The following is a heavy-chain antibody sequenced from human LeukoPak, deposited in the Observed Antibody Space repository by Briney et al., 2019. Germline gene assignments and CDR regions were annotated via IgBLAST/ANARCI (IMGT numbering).Heavy chain of an antibody. Sequence: SETLSLTCAVYGGSFSGYYWSWIRQPPGKGLERIGEINHSGSTNYNPSLKSRVTISVDTSKNQFSLKLNSVTAADTAVYYCARGRLSSYYYYYGMDVWGQGTTVTVSS. V-gene: IGHV4-34*01. CDR3: ARGRLSSYYYYYGMDV. J-gene: IGHJ6*02. CDR1: GGSFSGYY. D-gene: IGHD6-13*01. CDR2: INHSGST.